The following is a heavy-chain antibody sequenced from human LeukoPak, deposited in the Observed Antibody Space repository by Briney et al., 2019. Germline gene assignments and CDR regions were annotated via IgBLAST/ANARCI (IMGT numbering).Heavy chain of an antibody. D-gene: IGHD4-17*01. V-gene: IGHV3-20*04. Sequence: GGSLRLYCAASGFTFDDYGMSWVRQAPGKGLEWVSGINWNGGSTGYADSVKGRFTISRDNAKNSLYLQMNSLRAEDTALYYCARTTGDYVVVDAFDIWGQGTMVTVSS. CDR1: GFTFDDYG. CDR3: ARTTGDYVVVDAFDI. J-gene: IGHJ3*02. CDR2: INWNGGST.